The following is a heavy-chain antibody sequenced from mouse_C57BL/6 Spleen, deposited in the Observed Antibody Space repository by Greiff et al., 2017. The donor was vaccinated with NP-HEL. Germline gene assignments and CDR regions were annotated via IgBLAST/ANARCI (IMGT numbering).Heavy chain of an antibody. J-gene: IGHJ3*01. V-gene: IGHV1-54*01. D-gene: IGHD1-1*01. CDR1: GYAFTNYL. CDR3: AGSRGYGSSLFAY. CDR2: INPGSGGT. Sequence: QVQLQQSGAELVRPGTSVKVSCKASGYAFTNYLIEWVKQRPGQGLEWIGVINPGSGGTNYNEKFKGKATLTADKSSSTAYMQLSSLTSEDSAVYFWAGSRGYGSSLFAYWGQGTLVTVSA.